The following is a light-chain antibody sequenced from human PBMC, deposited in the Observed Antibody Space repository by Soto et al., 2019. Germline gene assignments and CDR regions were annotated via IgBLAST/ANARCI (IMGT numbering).Light chain of an antibody. V-gene: IGLV2-14*03. CDR2: DVS. Sequence: QSVLTQPASVSGSPGQSITISCTGTSSDLGTYDYVSWYQHHPGKAPKLMIYDVSNRPSGVSNRFSGSKSGNTASLAISGLQAEDEADHYCSSYTTNRLYVFGTGTKVTVL. J-gene: IGLJ1*01. CDR1: SSDLGTYDY. CDR3: SSYTTNRLYV.